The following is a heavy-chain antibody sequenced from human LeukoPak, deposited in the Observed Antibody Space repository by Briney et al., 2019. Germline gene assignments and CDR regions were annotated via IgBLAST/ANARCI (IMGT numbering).Heavy chain of an antibody. D-gene: IGHD1-14*01. J-gene: IGHJ6*03. CDR3: ARSSGRSPNREYMDV. Sequence: RASVKVSCKASGYTFTGYYMHWVRQAPGQGLEWMGWINPNSGGTNYAQKFQGRVTMTRDTSTSTVYMELSSLRSEDTAVYYCARSSGRSPNREYMDVWGKGTTVTVSS. CDR1: GYTFTGYY. V-gene: IGHV1-2*02. CDR2: INPNSGGT.